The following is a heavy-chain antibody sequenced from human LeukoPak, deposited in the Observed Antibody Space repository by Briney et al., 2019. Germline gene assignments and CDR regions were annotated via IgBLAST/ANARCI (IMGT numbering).Heavy chain of an antibody. CDR2: IYPDDSNT. Sequence: GESLKISCQGSGYNFPIYWIGWVRQMPGQGLEWMGIIYPDDSNTIYGPSFQGQVTISADKSINTAYLEWSSLRSEDTAVYYCARSYSITMVRGVKPPLGYWGQGTLVTVSS. D-gene: IGHD3-10*01. CDR3: ARSYSITMVRGVKPPLGY. CDR1: GYNFPIYW. J-gene: IGHJ4*02. V-gene: IGHV5-51*01.